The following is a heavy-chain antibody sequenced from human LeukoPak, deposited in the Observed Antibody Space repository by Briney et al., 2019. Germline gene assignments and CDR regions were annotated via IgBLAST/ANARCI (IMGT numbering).Heavy chain of an antibody. V-gene: IGHV1-2*02. CDR1: GYTFTGDY. Sequence: ASVKVSCKXSGYTFTGDYMHWVRQAPRQGLEWMGWINPNSGGTNYAQKFQGRVTMTRDTSISTAYMELSRLRSDDTAVYYCATSSSSSSDHFWGQGTLVTVSS. CDR3: ATSSSSSSDHF. J-gene: IGHJ4*02. CDR2: INPNSGGT. D-gene: IGHD6-6*01.